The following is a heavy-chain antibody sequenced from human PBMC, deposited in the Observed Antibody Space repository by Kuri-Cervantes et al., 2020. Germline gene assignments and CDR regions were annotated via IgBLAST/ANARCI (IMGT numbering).Heavy chain of an antibody. D-gene: IGHD2-21*01. J-gene: IGHJ3*02. CDR3: ARTAPVAFDAFEI. CDR1: GYTFTSYG. V-gene: IGHV1-18*01. Sequence: ASVKVSCKASGYTFTSYGISWVRQAPGQGLEWMGWISAYNGNTNCAQKLQGRVTMTTDTSTSTAYMELNRLTSDDTAVYYCARTAPVAFDAFEIWGQGTMVTVSS. CDR2: ISAYNGNT.